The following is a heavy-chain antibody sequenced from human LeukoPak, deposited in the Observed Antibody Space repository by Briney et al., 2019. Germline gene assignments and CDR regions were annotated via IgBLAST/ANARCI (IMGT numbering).Heavy chain of an antibody. CDR2: INPNSGGT. D-gene: IGHD7-27*01. CDR1: GYTFTVYY. CDR3: ARDGVAGDLDGMDV. Sequence: ASVKLSCKASGYTFTVYYMHWVPQAPGQGLEWMGWINPNSGGTNYAQKFQGRVTMTRDTCISTAYMELSRLRSDDTAVYYCARDGVAGDLDGMDVWGQGTTVTVSS. J-gene: IGHJ6*02. V-gene: IGHV1-2*02.